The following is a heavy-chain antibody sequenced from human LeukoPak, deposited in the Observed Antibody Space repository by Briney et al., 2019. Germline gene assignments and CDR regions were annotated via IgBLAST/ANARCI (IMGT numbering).Heavy chain of an antibody. D-gene: IGHD1-26*01. J-gene: IGHJ6*03. CDR1: AFTFSSYA. CDR2: ISYDGSNK. Sequence: GRSLRLSCSASAFTFSSYAMHWVRQAQGQGLEWGAVISYDGSNKYYADSVKGRFTISRDNSKNTLYLQMNSLRAEDTAVYYCARVGAFYYYMDVWGKGTTVTVSS. V-gene: IGHV3-30*04. CDR3: ARVGAFYYYMDV.